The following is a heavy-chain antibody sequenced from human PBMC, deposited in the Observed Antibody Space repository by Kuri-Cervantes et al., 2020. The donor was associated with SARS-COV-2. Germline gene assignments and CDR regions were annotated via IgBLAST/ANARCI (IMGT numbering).Heavy chain of an antibody. CDR1: GYTFTGYY. V-gene: IGHV1-2*02. Sequence: ASVKVSCKASGYTFTGYYMHWVRQAPGQGLEWMGWINPNSGGTNYAQKFQGRVTMTRDTSISTAYMELSSLRSEDTAVYYCAREVDCSSTSCYTPADYYYYYYMDVWGKGTTVTVSS. CDR3: AREVDCSSTSCYTPADYYYYYYMDV. J-gene: IGHJ6*03. D-gene: IGHD2-2*01. CDR2: INPNSGGT.